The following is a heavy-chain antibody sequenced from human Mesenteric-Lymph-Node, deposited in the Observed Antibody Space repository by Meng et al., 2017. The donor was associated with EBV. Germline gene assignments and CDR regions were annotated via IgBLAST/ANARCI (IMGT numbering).Heavy chain of an antibody. Sequence: QVQLQKWGARLLKPSETLSLTCGVYGGSSSGDYWSWIRQPPGKGLEWIGEISHSGGTTYNPSLKSRVTISVDTSKNQFSLKLSSVTAADTAVYYCATHGSGSYSWFDPWGQGTLVTVSS. CDR1: GGSSSGDY. D-gene: IGHD3-10*01. V-gene: IGHV4-34*01. CDR3: ATHGSGSYSWFDP. J-gene: IGHJ5*02. CDR2: ISHSGGT.